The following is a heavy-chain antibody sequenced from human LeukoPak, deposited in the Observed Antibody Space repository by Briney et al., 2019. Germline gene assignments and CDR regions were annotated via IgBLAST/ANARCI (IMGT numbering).Heavy chain of an antibody. J-gene: IGHJ4*02. CDR1: GYTFTSYD. D-gene: IGHD3-22*01. V-gene: IGHV1-8*01. CDR3: ARDESYDSSGYYNY. Sequence: ASVKVSCKASGYTFTSYDINWVRQATGQGLEWMGWMNPNSGNTGYAQKFQGRVTMTRDTSISTAYMELSRLRSDDTAVYYCARDESYDSSGYYNYWGQGTLVTVSS. CDR2: MNPNSGNT.